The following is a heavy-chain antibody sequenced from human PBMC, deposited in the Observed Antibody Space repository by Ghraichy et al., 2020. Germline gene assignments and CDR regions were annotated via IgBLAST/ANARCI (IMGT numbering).Heavy chain of an antibody. V-gene: IGHV4-39*01. Sequence: SQTLSLTCSVSGGSISSSAYYWVWIRQPPGKGLEWIGSIYSSGTTYYNPSLKTRVTLSVDTSKNQFSLNLSSVTAADTAVYYCARRYTAFDIWGQGTMVTVSS. J-gene: IGHJ3*02. CDR1: GGSISSSAYY. CDR2: IYSSGTT. D-gene: IGHD3-16*02. CDR3: ARRYTAFDI.